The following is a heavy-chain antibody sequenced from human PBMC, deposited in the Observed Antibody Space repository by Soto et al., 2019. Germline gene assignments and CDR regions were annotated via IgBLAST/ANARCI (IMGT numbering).Heavy chain of an antibody. CDR1: GGSISSGGYY. D-gene: IGHD3-3*01. J-gene: IGHJ4*02. CDR3: ARLPYYDFWSGSYYFDS. V-gene: IGHV4-31*03. CDR2: VYYSGST. Sequence: SETLSLTCTVSGGSISSGGYYWSWIRQHPGKGLEWIGYVYYSGSTYRNPSLKSRVTISIDTSENQFSLRLSSVTAADTAVYYCARLPYYDFWSGSYYFDSWGQGTLVTVSS.